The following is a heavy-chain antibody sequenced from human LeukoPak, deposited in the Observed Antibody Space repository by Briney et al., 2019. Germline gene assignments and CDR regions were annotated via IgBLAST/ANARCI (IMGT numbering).Heavy chain of an antibody. Sequence: GGSLRLSCAASGFTFSSYGMHWVRQAPGKGLEWVAVIWYGGSNKYYADSVKGRFTISRDNSKNTLYLQMNSLRAEDTAVYYCAKEGTSAFFDYWGQGTLVTVSS. CDR3: AKEGTSAFFDY. CDR2: IWYGGSNK. J-gene: IGHJ4*02. CDR1: GFTFSSYG. D-gene: IGHD1-1*01. V-gene: IGHV3-30*02.